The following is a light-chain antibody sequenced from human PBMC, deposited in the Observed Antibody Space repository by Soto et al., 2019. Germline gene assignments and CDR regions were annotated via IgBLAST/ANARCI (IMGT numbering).Light chain of an antibody. J-gene: IGKJ5*01. Sequence: IVLPQSPRTLSLSSGERATHSCRAIQSVSNNYVAWYQQKPGQAPRLLIYGASTRATGIPARFSGSGSGTEFTLTISRLQSEDFAVYYCQQYNNWRPITFGQGTRLEIK. CDR2: GAS. CDR3: QQYNNWRPIT. V-gene: IGKV3D-15*01. CDR1: QSVSNN.